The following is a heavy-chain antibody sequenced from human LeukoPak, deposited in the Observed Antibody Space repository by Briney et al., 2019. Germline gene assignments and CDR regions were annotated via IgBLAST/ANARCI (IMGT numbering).Heavy chain of an antibody. D-gene: IGHD6-19*01. CDR2: ISYDGSNK. CDR1: GFTFTSYG. Sequence: GGSLRLSCAASGFTFTSYGMHWVRQAPGKGLEWVAVISYDGSNKNYADSVKGRFTISRDNSKNTLYLQMNSLRAEDTAVYYCATLERGYAVAVDYWGQGTLVTVSS. V-gene: IGHV3-30*03. CDR3: ATLERGYAVAVDY. J-gene: IGHJ4*02.